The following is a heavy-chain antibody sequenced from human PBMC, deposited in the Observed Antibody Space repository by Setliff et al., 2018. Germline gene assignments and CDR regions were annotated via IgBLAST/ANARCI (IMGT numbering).Heavy chain of an antibody. D-gene: IGHD2-8*02. J-gene: IGHJ4*02. Sequence: SETLSLTCTVSGGSISSSSYYWGWIRQPPGKGLEWIGSIYHSGSTYYNPPLKSRVTISVDTSKNQFSLKLSSVTAADTALYYCTVYNTGSSKDHYWGQGTPVTVSS. CDR3: TVYNTGSSKDHY. CDR2: IYHSGST. V-gene: IGHV4-39*07. CDR1: GGSISSSSYY.